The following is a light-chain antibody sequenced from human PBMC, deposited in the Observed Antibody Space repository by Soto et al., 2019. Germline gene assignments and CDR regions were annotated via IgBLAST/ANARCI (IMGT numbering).Light chain of an antibody. CDR3: QQYNNWPSIT. J-gene: IGKJ5*01. Sequence: EIVMSQSPATLSVSQGERATLSCRASQSVSSNLAWYQHKPGQAPRLLIYGASTRATGIPARFSGSGSGTEFTLTISSLQSEDFAVYYCQQYNNWPSITFGQGTRLEIK. CDR1: QSVSSN. V-gene: IGKV3-15*01. CDR2: GAS.